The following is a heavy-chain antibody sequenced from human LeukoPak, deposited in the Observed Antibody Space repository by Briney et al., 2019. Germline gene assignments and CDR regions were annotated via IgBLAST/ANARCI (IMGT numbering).Heavy chain of an antibody. Sequence: SETLSLTCAAYDGSFNHYYWSWIRQPPGKGLEWIGEINHSGSTNYNPSLKSRVTISVDTSKNQFSLKLSSVTAADTAIYYCAVGGVYGDRALWFDPWGQGTLVTVSS. V-gene: IGHV4-34*01. J-gene: IGHJ5*02. CDR2: INHSGST. D-gene: IGHD2-21*02. CDR3: AVGGVYGDRALWFDP. CDR1: DGSFNHYY.